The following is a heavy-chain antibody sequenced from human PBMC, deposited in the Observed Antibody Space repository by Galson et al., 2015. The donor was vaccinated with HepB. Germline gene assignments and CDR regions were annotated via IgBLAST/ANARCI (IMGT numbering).Heavy chain of an antibody. D-gene: IGHD3-3*01. CDR2: INPKSGGT. CDR1: GYIFTGYN. CDR3: ARVDDLWSGYGDY. Sequence: SVKVSCKASGYIFTGYNMHWVRQAPGQGLEWMGRINPKSGGTNYAQKLQGRVTMTRDTSMSTAYMELRRLRSDDTAVYYCARVDDLWSGYGDYWGQGTLVTVSS. J-gene: IGHJ4*02. V-gene: IGHV1-2*06.